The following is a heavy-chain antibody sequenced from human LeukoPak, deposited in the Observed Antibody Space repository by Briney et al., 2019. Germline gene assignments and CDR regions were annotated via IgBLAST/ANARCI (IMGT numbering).Heavy chain of an antibody. Sequence: PGGSLRLSCAASGFTFSNFAMSWVRQAPGKGLEWVSAISGSGGSTYYADSVKGRFTISRDNSKNTLYLQMNSLRAEDTAVYYCAKDYGDYVVDWFDPWGQGTLVTVSS. CDR1: GFTFSNFA. D-gene: IGHD4-17*01. CDR3: AKDYGDYVVDWFDP. V-gene: IGHV3-23*01. CDR2: ISGSGGST. J-gene: IGHJ5*02.